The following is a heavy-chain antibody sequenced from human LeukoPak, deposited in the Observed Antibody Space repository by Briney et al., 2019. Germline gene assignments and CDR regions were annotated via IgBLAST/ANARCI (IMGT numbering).Heavy chain of an antibody. CDR3: ARDSMVRVRSPLDYYYYMDV. V-gene: IGHV4-59*01. CDR2: IYYSGST. CDR1: GGSISSYY. Sequence: TPSETLSLTCTVSGGSISSYYWSWIRQPPGKGLEWIGYIYYSGSTNYNPSLKSRVTISVDTSKNQFSLKLSSVTAADTAVYYCARDSMVRVRSPLDYYYYMDVWGKGTTVTVSS. D-gene: IGHD3-10*01. J-gene: IGHJ6*03.